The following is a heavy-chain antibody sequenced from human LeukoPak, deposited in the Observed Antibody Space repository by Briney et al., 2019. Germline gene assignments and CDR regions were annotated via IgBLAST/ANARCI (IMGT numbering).Heavy chain of an antibody. V-gene: IGHV3-23*01. D-gene: IGHD6-13*01. J-gene: IGHJ4*02. CDR1: GFALSSLS. CDR3: ATGAASSGWLCHDH. Sequence: GGSLRLSCVASGFALSSLSMSWVRQAPGKGLEWVSDISASADNTHYADSVKGRFIIFRDNSKNTVFLQMNSLTVEDTAVYYYATGAASSGWLCHDHWGQGTLVTVSS. CDR2: ISASADNT.